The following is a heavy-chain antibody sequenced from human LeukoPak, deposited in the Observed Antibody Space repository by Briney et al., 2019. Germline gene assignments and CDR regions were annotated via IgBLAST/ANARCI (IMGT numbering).Heavy chain of an antibody. D-gene: IGHD3-3*01. J-gene: IGHJ4*02. V-gene: IGHV4-4*07. CDR2: ISTTGST. CDR1: GASISDYY. CDR3: ARSPSTIGWNWGYYFDY. Sequence: SETLSLTCTVSGASISDYYWSWIRQSAGKGLEWIGRISTTGSTYYNPSFQSRVTMSADPSKTLFFLRLRSVTAADTAVYYCARSPSTIGWNWGYYFDYWGQGSLVTVSS.